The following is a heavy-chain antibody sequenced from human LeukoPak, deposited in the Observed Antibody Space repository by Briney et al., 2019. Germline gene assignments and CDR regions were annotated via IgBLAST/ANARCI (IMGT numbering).Heavy chain of an antibody. D-gene: IGHD3-22*01. CDR2: SRNKANSYTT. Sequence: GGSLRLSCAASGFTFSDHYMDWVRQAPGKGLEWGGRSRNKANSYTTEYAASVKGRFSISRDDSKDSLDLQMNSLKTGDTAVYYCIRVTSSGYYPGDYWGQGTLVTVSS. CDR3: IRVTSSGYYPGDY. CDR1: GFTFSDHY. J-gene: IGHJ4*02. V-gene: IGHV3-72*01.